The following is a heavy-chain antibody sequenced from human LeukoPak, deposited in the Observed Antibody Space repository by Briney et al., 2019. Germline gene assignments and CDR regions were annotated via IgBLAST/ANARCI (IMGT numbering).Heavy chain of an antibody. D-gene: IGHD3-16*01. J-gene: IGHJ6*02. CDR3: ARYTSSPGEGMDV. CDR1: GLTLSSNY. V-gene: IGHV3-66*01. Sequence: PGGSLRLSCAASGLTLSSNYMSWVRQAPGKGLEWVSVIYSGGSTNYADPVKGRFTISRDNSKNTLYLQMNSLRAEDTAVYYCARYTSSPGEGMDVWGQGTTVTVSS. CDR2: IYSGGST.